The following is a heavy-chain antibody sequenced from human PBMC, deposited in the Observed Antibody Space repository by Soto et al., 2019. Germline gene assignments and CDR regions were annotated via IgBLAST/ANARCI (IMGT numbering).Heavy chain of an antibody. CDR2: IIPIFGTA. V-gene: IGHV1-69*06. CDR1: GGTFSSYA. J-gene: IGHJ6*02. D-gene: IGHD2-21*02. Sequence: QVQLVQSGAEVKKPGSSVKVSCKASGGTFSSYAISWVRQAPGQGLEWMGGIIPIFGTANYAQKFQGRVTITADKSTSTAYRELSTLRSEATAVYYWAREPTPQVVPALYGMDFWGQGTTVTVSS. CDR3: AREPTPQVVPALYGMDF.